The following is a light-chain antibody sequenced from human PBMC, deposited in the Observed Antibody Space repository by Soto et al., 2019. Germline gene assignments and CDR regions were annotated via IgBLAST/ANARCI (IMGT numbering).Light chain of an antibody. CDR3: QQYASSPWT. J-gene: IGKJ1*01. Sequence: EIVLTQSPGTLSLSPGERATISCRASQRVTSNYLAWYQQKPGQAPGLLIYGASARAAGIPDRFSGSGTGTDFGLTISGLEPEDFAVYFCQQYASSPWTFGQGTKVEIK. CDR1: QRVTSNY. V-gene: IGKV3-20*01. CDR2: GAS.